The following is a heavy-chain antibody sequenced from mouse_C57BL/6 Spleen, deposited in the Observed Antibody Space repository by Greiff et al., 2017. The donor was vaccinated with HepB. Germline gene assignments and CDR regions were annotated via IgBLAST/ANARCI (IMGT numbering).Heavy chain of an antibody. J-gene: IGHJ1*03. D-gene: IGHD1-1*01. CDR3: ARRTTVVATRYFDV. Sequence: VQLQQSGPELVKPGASVKISCKASGYAFSSSWMNWVKQRPGKGLEWIGRIYPGDGDTNYNGKFKGKATLTADKSSSTAYMQLSSLPSEDSAVYFCARRTTVVATRYFDVWGTGTTVTVSS. CDR1: GYAFSSSW. V-gene: IGHV1-82*01. CDR2: IYPGDGDT.